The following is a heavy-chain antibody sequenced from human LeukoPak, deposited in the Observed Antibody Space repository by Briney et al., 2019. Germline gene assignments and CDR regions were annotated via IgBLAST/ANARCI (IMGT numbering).Heavy chain of an antibody. D-gene: IGHD2-8*01. Sequence: PGGSLRLSCIISGFPFDTYGMHWARQAPGKGLEWLTLISHDGNIRYYADSVKGRFTISRDNSKNTLFLQMGSLRVEDTAVYYCAKLPIMLALNRIEFWSQGSLVTVTS. CDR2: ISHDGNIR. CDR3: AKLPIMLALNRIEF. V-gene: IGHV3-30*18. J-gene: IGHJ4*02. CDR1: GFPFDTYG.